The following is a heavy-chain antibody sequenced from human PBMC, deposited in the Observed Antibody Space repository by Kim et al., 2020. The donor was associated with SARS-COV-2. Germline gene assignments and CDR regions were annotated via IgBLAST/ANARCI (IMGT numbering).Heavy chain of an antibody. CDR2: IIPIFGTA. D-gene: IGHD3-10*01. J-gene: IGHJ4*02. CDR1: GGTFSSYA. CDR3: ARVRGSITMVPGYFDY. V-gene: IGHV1-69*13. Sequence: SVKVSCKASGGTFSSYAISWVRQAPGQGLEWMGGIIPIFGTANYAQKFQGRVTITADESTSTAYMELSSLRSEDTAVYYCARVRGSITMVPGYFDYWGQGTLVTVSS.